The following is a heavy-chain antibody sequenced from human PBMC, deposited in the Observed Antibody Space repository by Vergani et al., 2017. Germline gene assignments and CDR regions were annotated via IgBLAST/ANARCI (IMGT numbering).Heavy chain of an antibody. CDR3: ARWTFMVRGVRVGPDAFDI. J-gene: IGHJ3*02. Sequence: QVQLVQSGAEVKKPGASVKVSCKASGYTFTGYYKHWVRQAPGQGREWRGWINPNSGGTKYAQKFQGRVTMTRDTSISTAYMELSRLRSYDTAVYYCARWTFMVRGVRVGPDAFDIWGQGTMVTVSS. CDR1: GYTFTGYY. V-gene: IGHV1-2*02. D-gene: IGHD3-10*01. CDR2: INPNSGGT.